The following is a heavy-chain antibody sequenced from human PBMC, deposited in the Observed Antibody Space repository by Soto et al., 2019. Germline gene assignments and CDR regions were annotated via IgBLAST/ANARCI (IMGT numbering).Heavy chain of an antibody. J-gene: IGHJ3*02. CDR3: ARDKGYDILTGYYRPGAFDI. CDR2: IYYSGST. V-gene: IGHV4-59*01. Sequence: QVQLQESGPGLVKPSETLSITCTVSGGSISSYYWSWIRQPPGKGLEWIGYIYYSGSTNYNPSLKSRVTISVDTSKNQFSLKLSSVTAADTAVYYCARDKGYDILTGYYRPGAFDIWGQGTMVTVSS. CDR1: GGSISSYY. D-gene: IGHD3-9*01.